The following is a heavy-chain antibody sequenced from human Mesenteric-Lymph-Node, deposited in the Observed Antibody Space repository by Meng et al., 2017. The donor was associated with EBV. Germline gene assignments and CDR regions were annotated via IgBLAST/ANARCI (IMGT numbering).Heavy chain of an antibody. Sequence: QLKQWGAGLLKPSETLALPWAVYGGSFRGYYWSWIRQPPGKGLEWIGEINHSGSTNYNPSLKSRVTISVDTSKNQFSLKLSSVTAADTAVYYCARGPNYWYFDLWGRGTLVTVSS. CDR2: INHSGST. J-gene: IGHJ2*01. CDR1: GGSFRGYY. V-gene: IGHV4-34*01. CDR3: ARGPNYWYFDL.